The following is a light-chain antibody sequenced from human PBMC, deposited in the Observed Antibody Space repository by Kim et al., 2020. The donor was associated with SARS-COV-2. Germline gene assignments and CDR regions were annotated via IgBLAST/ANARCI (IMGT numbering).Light chain of an antibody. Sequence: ALGQTVRITCHGGNLRSYYASWYQQKPGQAPVLVIYGKNNRPSGIPDRFSGSSSGNTASLTITGAQAEDEADYYCNSRDSSGNHYVFGTGTKVTVL. CDR2: GKN. J-gene: IGLJ1*01. V-gene: IGLV3-19*01. CDR3: NSRDSSGNHYV. CDR1: NLRSYY.